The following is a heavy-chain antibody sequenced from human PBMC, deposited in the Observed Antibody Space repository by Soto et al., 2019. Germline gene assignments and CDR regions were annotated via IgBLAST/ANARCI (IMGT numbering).Heavy chain of an antibody. D-gene: IGHD3-3*01. CDR3: ARDIFVDWGPYDFWSGGRGGMDV. Sequence: EVQLVESGGGLVKPGGSLRLSCAASGFTFSSYSMNWVRQAPGKGLEWVSSISSSSSYIYYADSVKGRFTISRDNAKNSLYLQMNSLRAEDTAVYYCARDIFVDWGPYDFWSGGRGGMDVWGQGTTVTVSS. V-gene: IGHV3-21*01. CDR1: GFTFSSYS. J-gene: IGHJ6*02. CDR2: ISSSSSYI.